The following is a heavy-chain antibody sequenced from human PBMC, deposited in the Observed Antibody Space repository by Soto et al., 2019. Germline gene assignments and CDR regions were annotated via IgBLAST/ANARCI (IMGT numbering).Heavy chain of an antibody. Sequence: PSETLSLTCTVSGGSISSYYWSWIRQPPGKGLEWIGYIYYSGSTNYNPSLKSRVTISVDTSKNQFSLKLSSVTAADTAVYYCARAGRGSPIDYWGQGTLVTVSS. J-gene: IGHJ4*02. CDR3: ARAGRGSPIDY. V-gene: IGHV4-59*01. D-gene: IGHD2-15*01. CDR2: IYYSGST. CDR1: GGSISSYY.